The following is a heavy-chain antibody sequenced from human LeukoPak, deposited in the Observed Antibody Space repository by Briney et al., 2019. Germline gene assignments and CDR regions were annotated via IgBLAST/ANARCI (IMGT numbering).Heavy chain of an antibody. CDR2: IYWDDDK. Sequence: SGPTLVNPTQTLTLTCTFSGFSLSTSGVAVGWIRQPPGKALEWLALIYWDDDKRYSPSLKSRLSITKDTSKNQVALTMTNMDPVDTATYYCAHSEDTALVHDAFDIWGQGTMVTVSS. J-gene: IGHJ3*02. D-gene: IGHD5-18*01. CDR1: GFSLSTSGVA. CDR3: AHSEDTALVHDAFDI. V-gene: IGHV2-5*02.